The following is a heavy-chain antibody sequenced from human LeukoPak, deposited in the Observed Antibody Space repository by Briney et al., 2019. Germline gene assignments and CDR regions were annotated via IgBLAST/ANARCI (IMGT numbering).Heavy chain of an antibody. CDR3: AKDRLRFLEWLGSLDY. Sequence: GGSLRLSCAASGFTFSSYSMNWVRQAPGKGLEWVSSISSSSSYMYYADSVKGRFTISRDNSKNTLYLQMNSLRAEDTAVYYCAKDRLRFLEWLGSLDYWGQGTLVTVSA. J-gene: IGHJ4*02. CDR2: ISSSSSYM. D-gene: IGHD3-3*01. V-gene: IGHV3-21*01. CDR1: GFTFSSYS.